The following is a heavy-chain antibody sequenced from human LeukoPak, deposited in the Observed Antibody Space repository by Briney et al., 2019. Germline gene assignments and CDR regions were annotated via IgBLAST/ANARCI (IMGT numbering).Heavy chain of an antibody. V-gene: IGHV3-53*01. CDR1: GFTVSSNY. Sequence: GGSLRLSCAASGFTVSSNYMSWVRQAPGKGLEWGSVIYSGGSTYYADSVKGRFTISRDNSKNTLYLQMNSLRAEDTAVYYCASSRAQLDGGFFDYWGQGTLVTVSS. D-gene: IGHD1-1*01. CDR2: IYSGGST. J-gene: IGHJ4*02. CDR3: ASSRAQLDGGFFDY.